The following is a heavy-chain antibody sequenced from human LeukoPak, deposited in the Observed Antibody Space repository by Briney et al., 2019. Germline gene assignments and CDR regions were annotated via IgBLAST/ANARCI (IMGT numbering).Heavy chain of an antibody. J-gene: IGHJ4*02. D-gene: IGHD1-26*01. CDR3: ATEGVGAKFDY. CDR1: GYTLTELS. CDR2: FDPEDGET. V-gene: IGHV1-24*01. Sequence: ASVKVSCKVSGYTLTELSMHWVRQAPGKGLEWMGGFDPEDGETIYAQKFQGRVTMTGDTSTDTAYMELSSLRSEDTAVYYCATEGVGAKFDYWGQGTLVTVSS.